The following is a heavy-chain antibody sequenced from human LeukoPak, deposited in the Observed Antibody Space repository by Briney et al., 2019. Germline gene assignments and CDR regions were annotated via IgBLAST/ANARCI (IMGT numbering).Heavy chain of an antibody. V-gene: IGHV4-34*01. CDR1: GGSFSGYY. D-gene: IGHD2-15*01. J-gene: IGHJ2*01. CDR3: ASGYCSGGSCYGYWYFDL. Sequence: SETLSLTCAVYGGSFSGYYWSWIRQPPGKGLEWIGEINHSGSTNYNPSLKSRVTISVDTSKNQFSLKLSSVTAADTAVYYCASGYCSGGSCYGYWYFDLWGRGTLATVSS. CDR2: INHSGST.